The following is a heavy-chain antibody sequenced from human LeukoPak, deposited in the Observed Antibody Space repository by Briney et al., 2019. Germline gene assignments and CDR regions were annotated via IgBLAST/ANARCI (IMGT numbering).Heavy chain of an antibody. CDR2: ISYDGSNK. D-gene: IGHD6-6*01. CDR3: AREEVDSNSYYYSMDV. J-gene: IGHJ6*02. Sequence: GGSLRLSCAASGFTFSSYAMHWVRQAPGKGLEWVAVISYDGSNKYYADSVKGRFTISRVNSKNTLYLQMNSLRAEDTAVYYCAREEVDSNSYYYSMDVWGQGTTVTVSS. CDR1: GFTFSSYA. V-gene: IGHV3-30-3*01.